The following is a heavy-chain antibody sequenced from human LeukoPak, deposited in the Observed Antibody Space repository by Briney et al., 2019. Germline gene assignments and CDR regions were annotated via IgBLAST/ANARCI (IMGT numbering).Heavy chain of an antibody. D-gene: IGHD3-3*01. CDR1: GYTFTSFD. V-gene: IGHV1-8*01. CDR3: ARLKYDFGVDYMDV. CDR2: MNPNSGNT. J-gene: IGHJ6*03. Sequence: ASVKVSCKASGYTFTSFDINWVRQATGQGLEWMGWMNPNSGNTGYAQKFQGRVTMTRNTSISTAYMELSSLRSEDTAVYYCARLKYDFGVDYMDVWGKGTTVTVSS.